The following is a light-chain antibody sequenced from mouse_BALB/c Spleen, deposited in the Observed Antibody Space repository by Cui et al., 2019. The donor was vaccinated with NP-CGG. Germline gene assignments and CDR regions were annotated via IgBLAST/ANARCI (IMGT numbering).Light chain of an antibody. CDR1: TGAVTTSNY. V-gene: IGLV1*01. J-gene: IGLJ1*01. CDR3: ALWYSNHWV. CDR2: GTN. Sequence: QAVVTQESALTPSPGETVTLTCRSSTGAVTTSNYANWVQEKPDHVFTGLIGGTNNRAPGVPARFSGSLIGDKAALTITGAQTEDEAIYFCALWYSNHWVFGGGNKLTVL.